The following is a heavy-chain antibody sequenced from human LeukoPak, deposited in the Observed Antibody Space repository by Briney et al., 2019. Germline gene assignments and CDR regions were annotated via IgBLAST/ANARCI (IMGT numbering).Heavy chain of an antibody. CDR2: ISGSGGST. J-gene: IGHJ4*02. Sequence: AISGSGGSTYYADSVKGRFTISRDNSKDTLYVQMNSLRADDTALYYCAKGTRSSFRGYFEYWGQGTLVTVSP. V-gene: IGHV3-23*01. D-gene: IGHD2-2*01. CDR3: AKGTRSSFRGYFEY.